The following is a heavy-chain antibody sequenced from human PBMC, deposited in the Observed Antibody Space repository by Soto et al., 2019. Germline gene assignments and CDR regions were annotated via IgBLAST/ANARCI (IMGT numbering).Heavy chain of an antibody. J-gene: IGHJ4*02. Sequence: ASVKVSCKASGYTFTMYYMHGVVQSALQGLEWMGIINPSGGSTSYAQKFQGRVTMTRDTSTSTVYMELSSLRSEDTAVYYCARDGPSSSWNIQGDYFDYWGQGTLVTVS. CDR1: GYTFTMYY. CDR3: ARDGPSSSWNIQGDYFDY. CDR2: INPSGGST. D-gene: IGHD6-13*01. V-gene: IGHV1-46*01.